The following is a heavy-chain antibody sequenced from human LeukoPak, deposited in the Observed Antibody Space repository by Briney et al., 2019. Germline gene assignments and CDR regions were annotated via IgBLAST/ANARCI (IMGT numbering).Heavy chain of an antibody. J-gene: IGHJ6*02. V-gene: IGHV1-18*01. CDR3: ARDRSYDILTGWSYYGMDV. Sequence: ASVKVSCKASGYTFTSYGISWVRQAPGQGLEWMGWINAYNGNTNYAQKLQGRVTMTTDTSTSTAYMELRSLRSDDTAVYYCARDRSYDILTGWSYYGMDVWGQGTTVTVSS. CDR1: GYTFTSYG. CDR2: INAYNGNT. D-gene: IGHD3-9*01.